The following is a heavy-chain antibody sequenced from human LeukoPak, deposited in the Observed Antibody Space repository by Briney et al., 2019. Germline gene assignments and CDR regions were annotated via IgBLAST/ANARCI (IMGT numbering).Heavy chain of an antibody. CDR3: AKDRGWSFDY. Sequence: PGGSLRLSCAASGFTFSNYGMHWVRQAPGKGLEWLTYIRNNGINTYYADSVKGRFTISRDISKNMLYLQMNSLRPEDTAVYSCAKDRGWSFDYWGQGTLVTVSS. CDR2: IRNNGINT. J-gene: IGHJ4*02. V-gene: IGHV3-30*02. D-gene: IGHD6-19*01. CDR1: GFTFSNYG.